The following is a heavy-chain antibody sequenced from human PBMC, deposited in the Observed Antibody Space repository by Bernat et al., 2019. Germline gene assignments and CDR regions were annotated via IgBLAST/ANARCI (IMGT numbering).Heavy chain of an antibody. V-gene: IGHV3-21*05. D-gene: IGHD4-17*01. Sequence: EVQLVESGGGLVKPGGSLRLSCAASGFTFSSYSMNWVRQAPGKGLEWVSYISSSSSYIHTADEVKGRFTISRDNDKNSLYLQRNSLRAEDTAVYYCARVHRNPTVTTGYYYYYMDVWGKGTTVTVSS. J-gene: IGHJ6*03. CDR1: GFTFSSYS. CDR3: ARVHRNPTVTTGYYYYYMDV. CDR2: ISSSSSYI.